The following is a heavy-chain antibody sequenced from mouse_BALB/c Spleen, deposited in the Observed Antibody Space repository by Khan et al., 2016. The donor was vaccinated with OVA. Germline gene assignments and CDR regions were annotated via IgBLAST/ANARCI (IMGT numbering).Heavy chain of an antibody. Sequence: VQLQQSGPELMKPGASVNISCKASGYSFTSYYIHWVKQSHGKSLEWIGYIDPFNGGTDYNQEFKGKATLTVDKSSSTAYMHLSSLTSEDSAVYYCARGVCGYWGQGTLVTVSA. CDR1: GYSFTSYY. V-gene: IGHV1S135*01. CDR3: ARGVCGY. CDR2: IDPFNGGT. J-gene: IGHJ3*02.